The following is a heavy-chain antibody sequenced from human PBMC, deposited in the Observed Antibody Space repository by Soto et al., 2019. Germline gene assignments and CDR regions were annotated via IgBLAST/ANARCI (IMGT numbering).Heavy chain of an antibody. D-gene: IGHD2-21*02. CDR2: IYYSGST. CDR3: ARTNCDCDCYPDY. Sequence: QVQLQESGPGLVKPSATLSLTCAVSGYSISSSNWWGWIRQPPGKGLEWIGYIYYSGSTYYNPALNSRVSMSVDSSKSQFFLKLSSVTAVDAAVYYCARTNCDCDCYPDYWGQGTLVTVSS. CDR1: GYSISSSNW. V-gene: IGHV4-28*01. J-gene: IGHJ4*02.